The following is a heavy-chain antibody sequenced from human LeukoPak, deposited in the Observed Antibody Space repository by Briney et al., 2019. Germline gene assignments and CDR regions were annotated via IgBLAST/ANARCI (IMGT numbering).Heavy chain of an antibody. V-gene: IGHV3-30*02. CDR3: ARRSTAMEYYYYYYMDV. Sequence: GGSLRLSCAASGFTFSNYGIHWVRQAPGKGLEWVTFIQTDGNTKYYADSVRGRFTISRDNSKNTVSLQMNSLRDEDTAVYYCARRSTAMEYYYYYYMDVWGKGTTVTVSS. CDR1: GFTFSNYG. J-gene: IGHJ6*03. CDR2: IQTDGNTK. D-gene: IGHD5-18*01.